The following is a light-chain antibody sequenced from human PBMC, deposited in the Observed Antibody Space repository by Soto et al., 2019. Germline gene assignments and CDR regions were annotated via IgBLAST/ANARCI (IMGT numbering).Light chain of an antibody. CDR1: QSVLSSSNNKNY. J-gene: IGKJ3*01. V-gene: IGKV4-1*01. CDR3: HQYYSSPFT. CDR2: WAS. Sequence: DIVMTQSPDSLAVSLGERATINCKSSQSVLSSSNNKNYLAWYQQKPGQPPKLLISWASTRESGVPDRFSGSGSGTDFTLTISSLQAEDMAVYYCHQYYSSPFTFGPGTKVDIK.